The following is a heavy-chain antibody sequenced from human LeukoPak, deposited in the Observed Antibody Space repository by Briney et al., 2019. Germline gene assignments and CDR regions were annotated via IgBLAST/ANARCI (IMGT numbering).Heavy chain of an antibody. J-gene: IGHJ6*02. CDR1: GGSISSSSYY. D-gene: IGHD6-19*01. Sequence: SETLSLTCTVSGGSISSSSYYWGWIRQPPGKGLEWIGSIYYGGSTYYNPSLKSRVTISVDTSKNQFSLKLSSVTAADTAVYYCARHIGIAVAVLYYGMDVWGQGTTVTVSS. CDR3: ARHIGIAVAVLYYGMDV. V-gene: IGHV4-39*01. CDR2: IYYGGST.